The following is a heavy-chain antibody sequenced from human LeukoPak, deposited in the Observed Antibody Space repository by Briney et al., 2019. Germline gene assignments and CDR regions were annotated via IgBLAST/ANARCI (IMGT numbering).Heavy chain of an antibody. Sequence: PGGSLRLSCAASGFTFSDAWMSWVRQAPGKGLEWVGRIKSKTDGGTTDYAAPVKGRFTISRDDSKNTLYLQMNSLETEDTAVYYCTTDLIVVVPTFDYWGQGTLVTVSS. V-gene: IGHV3-15*01. J-gene: IGHJ4*02. CDR3: TTDLIVVVPTFDY. CDR1: GFTFSDAW. D-gene: IGHD2-2*01. CDR2: IKSKTDGGTT.